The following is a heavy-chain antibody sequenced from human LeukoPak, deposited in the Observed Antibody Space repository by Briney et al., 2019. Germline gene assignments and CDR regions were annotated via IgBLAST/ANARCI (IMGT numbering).Heavy chain of an antibody. CDR1: GFTFSSYA. Sequence: PGGSLRLSCAASGFTFSSYAMHWVRQAPGKGLEWVAVISYDGSNKYYADSVKGRFTISRDNSKNTLYLQMNSLRAEDTALYYCAGRGSTSGSSPLDYWGQGNLVTVSS. D-gene: IGHD2-2*01. V-gene: IGHV3-30-3*01. CDR3: AGRGSTSGSSPLDY. J-gene: IGHJ4*02. CDR2: ISYDGSNK.